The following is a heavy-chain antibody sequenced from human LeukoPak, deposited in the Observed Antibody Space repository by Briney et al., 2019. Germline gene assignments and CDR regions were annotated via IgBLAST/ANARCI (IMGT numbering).Heavy chain of an antibody. V-gene: IGHV1-18*01. J-gene: IGHJ6*03. Sequence: ASVKVSCEASGYSFSNHGISWVRQAPGQGPEWMGWVNVYSGHTNYAQKFQGRVTMTTDTSTSTVYMELRSLRSDDTAVYYCAREERSYYDTSGYSRGNYMDVWGKGTTVTVSS. CDR2: VNVYSGHT. CDR1: GYSFSNHG. D-gene: IGHD3-22*01. CDR3: AREERSYYDTSGYSRGNYMDV.